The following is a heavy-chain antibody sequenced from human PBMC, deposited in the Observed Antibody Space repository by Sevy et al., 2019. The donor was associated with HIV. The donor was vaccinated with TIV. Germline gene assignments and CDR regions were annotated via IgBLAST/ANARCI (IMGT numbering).Heavy chain of an antibody. CDR1: GGSISSYF. CDR3: ARDSTTRPRVLDY. D-gene: IGHD1-1*01. CDR2: IYFTGNT. V-gene: IGHV4-59*01. J-gene: IGHJ4*02. Sequence: SEILSLTCSVSGGSISSYFWNWVRQSPGKGLEWIGNIYFTGNTDYSPSLKSRVTLSLDTSKSQFSLTLKSVTAADTAIYFCARDSTTRPRVLDYWGQGTLVTVSS.